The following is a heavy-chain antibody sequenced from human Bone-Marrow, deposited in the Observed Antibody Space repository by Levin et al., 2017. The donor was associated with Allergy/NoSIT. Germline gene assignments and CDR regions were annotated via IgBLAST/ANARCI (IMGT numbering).Heavy chain of an antibody. CDR1: GGTFSSYT. V-gene: IGHV1-69*08. J-gene: IGHJ4*02. CDR3: ATGTLAACDY. CDR2: IIPIVGTA. D-gene: IGHD6-13*01. Sequence: GGSLRLSCKASGGTFSSYTINWVRQAPGQGLEWMGRIIPIVGTANYAQKFQGRVTITADKSTTTAYMELSSLRSEDTAVYYCATGTLAACDYWGQGTLVTVSS.